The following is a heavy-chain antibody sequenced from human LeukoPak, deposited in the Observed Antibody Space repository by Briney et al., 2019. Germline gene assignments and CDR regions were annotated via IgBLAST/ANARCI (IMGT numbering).Heavy chain of an antibody. CDR1: GYTFTSYA. D-gene: IGHD4-23*01. Sequence: ASVKVSCKASGYTFTSYAMHWVRQAPGQRLEWMGWINAGNGNTKYSQKFQGRVTITRDTSASTAYMELSSPRSEDTAVYYCARGADYGGYYFDYWGQGTLVTVSS. CDR3: ARGADYGGYYFDY. V-gene: IGHV1-3*01. CDR2: INAGNGNT. J-gene: IGHJ4*02.